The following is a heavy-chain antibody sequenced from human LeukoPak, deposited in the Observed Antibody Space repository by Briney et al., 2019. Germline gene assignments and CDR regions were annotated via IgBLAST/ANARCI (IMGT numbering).Heavy chain of an antibody. Sequence: QPGGSLRLSCAASGFTFSSYAMSWVRQAPGKGLEWVSALSGSGGSTYYADSVKGRFTISRDNSRDTLYLQMNSLRAEDTAVYYCAKGYYDYVWGSYYFDYWGQGTLVTVSS. D-gene: IGHD3-16*01. CDR2: LSGSGGST. V-gene: IGHV3-23*01. CDR1: GFTFSSYA. J-gene: IGHJ4*02. CDR3: AKGYYDYVWGSYYFDY.